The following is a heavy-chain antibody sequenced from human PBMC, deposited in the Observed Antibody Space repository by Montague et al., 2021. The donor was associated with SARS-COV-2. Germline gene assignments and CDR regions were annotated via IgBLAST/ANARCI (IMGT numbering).Heavy chain of an antibody. J-gene: IGHJ6*03. CDR3: ARRYSGTWESFYHYMDV. Sequence: SETLSLTCTVSGASISSYYWSWIRQPPGKGLECIGYIYYSGSTNYSPSLKSRASISLDTPNNQFSLKMASVTAADTAVYYCARRYSGTWESFYHYMDVWGRGTTVIVSS. CDR2: IYYSGST. D-gene: IGHD1-26*01. CDR1: GASISSYY. V-gene: IGHV4-59*08.